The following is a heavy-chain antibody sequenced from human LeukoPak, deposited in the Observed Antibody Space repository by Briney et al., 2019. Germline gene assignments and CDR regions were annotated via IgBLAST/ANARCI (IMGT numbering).Heavy chain of an antibody. CDR3: ARSYGDYGKISI. V-gene: IGHV4-30-4*08. Sequence: PSQTLSLTCTVSGGSISSGDYYWSWIRQPPGKGLEWIGYIYYSGSTYYNPSLKSRVTISVDTSKNQFPLKLSSVTAADTAVYYCARSYGDYGKISIWGQGTMVTVSS. J-gene: IGHJ3*02. CDR2: IYYSGST. CDR1: GGSISSGDYY. D-gene: IGHD4-17*01.